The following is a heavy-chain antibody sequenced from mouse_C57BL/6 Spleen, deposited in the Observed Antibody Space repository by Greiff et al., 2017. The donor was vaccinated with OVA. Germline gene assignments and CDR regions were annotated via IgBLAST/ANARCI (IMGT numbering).Heavy chain of an antibody. CDR3: ARHYSYGSSYGYFDV. CDR1: GFTFSDYY. D-gene: IGHD1-1*01. J-gene: IGHJ1*03. V-gene: IGHV5-12*01. CDR2: ISHGGGST. Sequence: EVQVVESGGGLVQPGGSLKLSCAASGFTFSDYYMYWVRQTPEKRLEWVAYISHGGGSTYYPDTVKGRSTFTRDNAKNTMYLQMSRLKTEDTAMDYCARHYSYGSSYGYFDVWGTGTTVTVSS.